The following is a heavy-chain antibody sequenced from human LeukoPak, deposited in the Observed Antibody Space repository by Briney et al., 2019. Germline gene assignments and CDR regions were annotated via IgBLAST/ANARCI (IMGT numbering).Heavy chain of an antibody. J-gene: IGHJ4*02. Sequence: PSETLSLTXTVSGGSISSSSYYWGWIRQPPGKGLEWIGSIYYSGSTYYNPSLKSRVTISVDTSKNQFSLKLSSVTAADTAVYYCARHMGVRYHYDSSGYPYYFDYWGQGTLVTVSS. V-gene: IGHV4-39*01. D-gene: IGHD3-22*01. CDR3: ARHMGVRYHYDSSGYPYYFDY. CDR1: GGSISSSSYY. CDR2: IYYSGST.